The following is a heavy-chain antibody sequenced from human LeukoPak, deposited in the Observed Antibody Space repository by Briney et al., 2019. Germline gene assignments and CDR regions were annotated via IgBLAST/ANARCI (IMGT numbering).Heavy chain of an antibody. J-gene: IGHJ5*02. CDR1: GFTFSSYA. D-gene: IGHD2-15*01. Sequence: GRSLRLSCAASGFTFSSYAMHWVRQAPGKGLEWVAVISYDGSNKYYADSVKGRFTISRDNSKNTLYLQMNSLRADDTAVYYCAKTQGYYDAWGQGALVTVSS. CDR2: ISYDGSNK. CDR3: AKTQGYYDA. V-gene: IGHV3-30*07.